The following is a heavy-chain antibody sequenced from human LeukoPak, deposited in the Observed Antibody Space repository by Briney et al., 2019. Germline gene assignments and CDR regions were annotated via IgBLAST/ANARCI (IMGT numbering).Heavy chain of an antibody. J-gene: IGHJ4*02. Sequence: GGSLRLSRETAGFTFSSYVMHWVRRTPGKGLVWVSRISHDGIISYADSVKGRFTISRDNAKNTLILQMNSLRVEDTAVYYCARDWVYKIDYWGRGTLVTVSS. D-gene: IGHD5-24*01. V-gene: IGHV3-74*01. CDR2: ISHDGII. CDR3: ARDWVYKIDY. CDR1: GFTFSSYV.